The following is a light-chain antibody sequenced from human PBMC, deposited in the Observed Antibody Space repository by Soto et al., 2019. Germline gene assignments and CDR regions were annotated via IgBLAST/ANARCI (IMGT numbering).Light chain of an antibody. V-gene: IGLV1-51*01. CDR3: ATWDSSLKIGV. CDR1: TPNIGSNS. J-gene: IGLJ3*02. Sequence: QSVLTQPPSVSAAPGQRVTISCSGTTPNIGSNSVSWYLQVPGTVPKLLFYDTNKRPSGIPDRISGSKSGSSATLDITGLQTGDEADYYCATWDSSLKIGVFGGGTKLTVL. CDR2: DTN.